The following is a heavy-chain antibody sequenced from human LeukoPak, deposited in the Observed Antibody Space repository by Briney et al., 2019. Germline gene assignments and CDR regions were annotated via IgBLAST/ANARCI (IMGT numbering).Heavy chain of an antibody. CDR1: GGSISSYY. J-gene: IGHJ4*02. Sequence: PSETLSLTCTVSGGSISSYYRSWIRQPPGKGLEWIGYIYYSGSTNYNPSLKSRVTISVDTSKNQFSLKLSSVTAADTAVYYCARRRSLGGRPYFDYWGQGTLVTVSS. D-gene: IGHD2-15*01. V-gene: IGHV4-59*01. CDR2: IYYSGST. CDR3: ARRRSLGGRPYFDY.